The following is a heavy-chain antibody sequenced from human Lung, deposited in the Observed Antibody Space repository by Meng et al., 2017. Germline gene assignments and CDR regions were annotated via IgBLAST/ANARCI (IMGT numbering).Heavy chain of an antibody. CDR1: GFYFSNAW. D-gene: IGHD3-9*01. CDR2: IKSNTDGGTA. Sequence: EVHLVESGGDLVNPGGSLRLSCAASGFYFSNAWMSWVRQAPGKGLEWVGRIKSNTDGGTAEYAAPVTGRFTISRDDSKSTLYLQMSRLRIDDTGVYYCTWDDKAVSDYWGQGTLVTVSS. J-gene: IGHJ4*02. V-gene: IGHV3-15*01. CDR3: TWDDKAVSDY.